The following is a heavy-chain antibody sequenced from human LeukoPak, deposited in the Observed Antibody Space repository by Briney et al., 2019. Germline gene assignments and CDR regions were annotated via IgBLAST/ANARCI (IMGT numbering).Heavy chain of an antibody. CDR3: GTLTRAFDI. V-gene: IGHV4-34*01. CDR1: GGSFSSYY. CDR2: INHSGST. J-gene: IGHJ3*02. D-gene: IGHD2-15*01. Sequence: SETLSLTCAVYGGSFSSYYWSWIRQPPGKGLEWIGEINHSGSTNYNPSLKSRVTISVDTSKNQFSLKLSSVTAADTAVYYCGTLTRAFDIWGQGTMVTVSS.